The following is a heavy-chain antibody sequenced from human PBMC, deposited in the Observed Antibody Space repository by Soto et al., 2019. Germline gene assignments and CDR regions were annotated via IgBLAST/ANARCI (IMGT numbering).Heavy chain of an antibody. D-gene: IGHD3-10*01. CDR3: AREPYYYYGSGSYYNDYYYYGMDV. CDR1: GGSISSGGYY. J-gene: IGHJ6*02. CDR2: IYYSGST. V-gene: IGHV4-31*03. Sequence: PSETLSLTCTVSGGSISSGGYYWSWIRQHPGKGLEWIGYIYYSGSTYYNPSLKSRVTISVDTSKNQFSLKLSSVTAADTAVYYCAREPYYYYGSGSYYNDYYYYGMDVWGQGTTVTVSS.